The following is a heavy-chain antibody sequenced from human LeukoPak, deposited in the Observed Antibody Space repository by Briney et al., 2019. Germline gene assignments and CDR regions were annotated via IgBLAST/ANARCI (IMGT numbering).Heavy chain of an antibody. J-gene: IGHJ4*02. CDR3: ARDRAVDY. CDR1: GFTFSSYG. V-gene: IGHV3-23*01. Sequence: AGGSLRLSCAASGFTFSSYGMSWVRQAPGKGLEWVSAISGSGGSTYYADSVKGRFAISRDNSKNTLYLQMNSLRAEDTAVYYCARDRAVDYWGQGTLVTVSS. CDR2: ISGSGGST. D-gene: IGHD1-26*01.